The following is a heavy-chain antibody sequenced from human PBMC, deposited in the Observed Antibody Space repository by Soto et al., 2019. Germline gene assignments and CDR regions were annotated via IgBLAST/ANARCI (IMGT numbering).Heavy chain of an antibody. V-gene: IGHV4-30-2*01. D-gene: IGHD2-2*01. J-gene: IGHJ4*02. CDR1: GCSISSGGYY. CDR3: ARVPDY. CDR2: MYHSEST. Sequence: QLQLQESGSGLVKPSQNLSLTCAVSGCSISSGGYYWSWLRQPPGKGLEWIGYMYHSESTYYNPSLKSRVTISLDRSKNQFSLKLSSVTAADTAVYYGARVPDYWGQGILVTFSS.